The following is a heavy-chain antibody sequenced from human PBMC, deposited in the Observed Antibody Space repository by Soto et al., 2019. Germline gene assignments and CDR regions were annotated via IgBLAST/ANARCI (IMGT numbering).Heavy chain of an antibody. CDR1: GFSLTTSGVG. V-gene: IGHV2-5*02. Sequence: QITLKESGPTLVRPTQTLTLTCTFSGFSLTTSGVGVGWIRQPPGKALEWLAVIYWDDDKRYSSSLKSRLTIPKDTSKNPVVLTMPNMDPVDTATYYGAHHPYYGLGSYSFDYWGQGTLVTVSS. J-gene: IGHJ4*02. CDR2: IYWDDDK. CDR3: AHHPYYGLGSYSFDY. D-gene: IGHD3-10*01.